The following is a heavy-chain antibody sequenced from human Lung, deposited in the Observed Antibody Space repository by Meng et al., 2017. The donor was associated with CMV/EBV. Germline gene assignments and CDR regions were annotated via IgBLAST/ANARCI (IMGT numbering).Heavy chain of an antibody. Sequence: GESLKISCAASGFNFSDYYMTWIRQAPGKGLEWVPYISSGSSTIFYTDSVKGRVTISRNNAKNTLYLQMNSLRADDTAVYYCARDIWLYSSSWVGFQQWGQGTLVTVSS. CDR2: ISSGSSTI. J-gene: IGHJ1*01. CDR1: GFNFSDYY. CDR3: ARDIWLYSSSWVGFQQ. D-gene: IGHD6-13*01. V-gene: IGHV3-11*01.